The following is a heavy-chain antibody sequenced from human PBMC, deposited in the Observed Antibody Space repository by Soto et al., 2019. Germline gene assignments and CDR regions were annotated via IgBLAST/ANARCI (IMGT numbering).Heavy chain of an antibody. CDR1: GFTFSAFN. Sequence: PGGSLRLSCAASGFTFSAFNMHWVRQAPGKGLEWVSTILVGGSTHYEDSVKGRFTISRDRSKNTVYLQMNSLTAGDTAVYYCAKATATGGGAFDICGQGTMVTVSS. D-gene: IGHD2-8*02. J-gene: IGHJ3*02. V-gene: IGHV3-23*01. CDR2: ILVGGST. CDR3: AKATATGGGAFDI.